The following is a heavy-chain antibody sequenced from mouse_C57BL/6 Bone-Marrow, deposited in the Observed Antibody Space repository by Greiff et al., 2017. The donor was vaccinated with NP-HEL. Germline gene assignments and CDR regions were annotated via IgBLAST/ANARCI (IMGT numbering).Heavy chain of an antibody. CDR3: AKNWAYYAMDY. J-gene: IGHJ4*01. D-gene: IGHD4-1*01. CDR1: GYTFTSYG. CDR2: IYPRSGNT. V-gene: IGHV1-81*01. Sequence: VQLQQSGAELARPGASVKLSCKASGYTFTSYGISWVKQRTGQGLEWIGEIYPRSGNTYYNEKFKGKATLTADKSSSTAYMELRSLTSEDSAVYFCAKNWAYYAMDYWGQGTSVTVSS.